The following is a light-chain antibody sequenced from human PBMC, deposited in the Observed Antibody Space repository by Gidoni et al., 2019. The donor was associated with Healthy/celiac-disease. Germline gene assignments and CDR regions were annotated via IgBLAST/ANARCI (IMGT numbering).Light chain of an antibody. CDR2: EVS. CDR1: SRDVGGYNY. J-gene: IGLJ2*01. CDR3: SSYTSSTSLVV. Sequence: QSALTQPASVSGSPGQSITISCTGTSRDVGGYNYVSWYQQHPGKAPKLMISEVSNRPSGVSYRFSGSKSGNTASLTISGLQAEDEANYYCSSYTSSTSLVVFGGGTKLTVL. V-gene: IGLV2-14*01.